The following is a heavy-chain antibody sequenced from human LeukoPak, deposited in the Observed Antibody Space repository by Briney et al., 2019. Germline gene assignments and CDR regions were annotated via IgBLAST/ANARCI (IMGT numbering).Heavy chain of an antibody. CDR3: ARVESYDFWSGPVKFDP. Sequence: PSETLSLTCTVSGGSISSRSYYWGWIRQSPGKGLEWIGYMYYSGNTYHNPSLKSRVTISVDTSKNQFSLKLSSATAADTAVYYCARVESYDFWSGPVKFDPWGQGTLVTVSS. D-gene: IGHD3-3*01. CDR2: MYYSGNT. CDR1: GGSISSRSYY. V-gene: IGHV4-39*01. J-gene: IGHJ5*02.